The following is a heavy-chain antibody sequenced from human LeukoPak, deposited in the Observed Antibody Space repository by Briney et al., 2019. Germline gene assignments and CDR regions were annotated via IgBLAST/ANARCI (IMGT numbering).Heavy chain of an antibody. D-gene: IGHD1-26*01. CDR1: GGSISSGGYY. V-gene: IGHV4-61*08. J-gene: IGHJ3*02. CDR3: ATEWELRGGVAFDT. CDR2: IYYSGST. Sequence: SETLSLTCTVSGGSISSGGYYWSWIRQHPGKGLEWIGYIYYSGSTNYNPSLKSRVTISVDTSKNQFSLKLSSVTAADTAVYYCATEWELRGGVAFDTWGQGTMVTVSS.